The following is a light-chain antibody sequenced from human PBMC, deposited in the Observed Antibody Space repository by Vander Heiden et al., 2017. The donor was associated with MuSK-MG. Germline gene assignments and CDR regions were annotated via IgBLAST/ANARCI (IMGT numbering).Light chain of an antibody. J-gene: IGKJ1*01. CDR3: QQYYNWRRT. CDR2: GAS. Sequence: ELVLTQSPATLSASPGERATLSCRASQSVSSNLAWYQQKPGQAPRLLIYGASTRATGIPARFSGSGSGTEFTLTISSLQSEDFAVYYCQQYYNWRRTFGQGTRVEIK. V-gene: IGKV3-15*01. CDR1: QSVSSN.